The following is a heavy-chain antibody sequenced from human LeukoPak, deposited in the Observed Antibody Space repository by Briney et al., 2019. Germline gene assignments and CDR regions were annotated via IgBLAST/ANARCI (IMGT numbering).Heavy chain of an antibody. D-gene: IGHD2-2*02. CDR3: AREVVVVPAAIPGGGYYYYYMDV. J-gene: IGHJ6*03. V-gene: IGHV3-7*01. Sequence: PGGSLRLSCAASGFTFSSYWMSWVRQAPGKGLEWVANIKQDGSEKYYVDSVKGRFTISRDNAKNSLYLQMNSLRAEDTAVYYCAREVVVVPAAIPGGGYYYYYMDVWGKGTTVTVSS. CDR2: IKQDGSEK. CDR1: GFTFSSYW.